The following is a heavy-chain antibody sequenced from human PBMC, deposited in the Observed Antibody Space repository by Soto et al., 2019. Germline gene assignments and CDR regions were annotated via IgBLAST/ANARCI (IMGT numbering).Heavy chain of an antibody. Sequence: SETLSLTCTVSGGSISSYYWSWIRQPPGKGLEWIGYIYYSGSTNYNPSLKSRVTISVDTSKNQFSLKLSSVTAADTAVYYCARENGYYYYYYGMDVWGQGTTVTVSS. J-gene: IGHJ6*02. CDR2: IYYSGST. D-gene: IGHD1-1*01. CDR3: ARENGYYYYYYGMDV. CDR1: GGSISSYY. V-gene: IGHV4-59*01.